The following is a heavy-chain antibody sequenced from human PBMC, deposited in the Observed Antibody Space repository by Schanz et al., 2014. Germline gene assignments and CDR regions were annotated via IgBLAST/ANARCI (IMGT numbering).Heavy chain of an antibody. CDR1: GATFNSYA. V-gene: IGHV1-69*04. J-gene: IGHJ4*02. CDR3: ARIIDGDYLY. Sequence: QVRLVQSGAEVKKPGSSVKVSCKSSGATFNSYAFGWVRQAPGQGFEWVGSIIPPLRQTRYAQKFEERVIITADTTKTPVFMDFASLTSDDTAVYFCARIIDGDYLYWGQGTLVTVSS. CDR2: IIPPLRQT. D-gene: IGHD4-17*01.